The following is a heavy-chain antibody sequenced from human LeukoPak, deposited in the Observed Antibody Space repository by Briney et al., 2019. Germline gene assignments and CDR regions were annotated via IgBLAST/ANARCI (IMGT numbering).Heavy chain of an antibody. D-gene: IGHD5-18*01. Sequence: PGGSLRLSCAASGFTFSSYAMSWVRQAPGKGLEWVSAISGSGGSTYYADSVKGRFTVSRDNSKSTLYLQMNSLRAEDTAVYYCAKTNLPFTAMVTSFDYWGQGTLVTVSS. J-gene: IGHJ4*02. CDR1: GFTFSSYA. V-gene: IGHV3-23*01. CDR2: ISGSGGST. CDR3: AKTNLPFTAMVTSFDY.